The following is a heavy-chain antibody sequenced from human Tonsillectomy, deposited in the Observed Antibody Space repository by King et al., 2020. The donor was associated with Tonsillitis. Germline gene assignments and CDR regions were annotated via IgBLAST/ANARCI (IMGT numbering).Heavy chain of an antibody. D-gene: IGHD3-9*01. Sequence: VQLQESGPGLVKPSETLSLTCTVSGGSISSYYWSWIRQPPGKGLEWIAWIYYIGSTNYNPSLKSRATISVDTSKNQFSLKLSSATAADTAIYYCASPYPVLKYWGQGTLVTVSS. J-gene: IGHJ4*02. CDR1: GGSISSYY. CDR2: IYYIGST. CDR3: ASPYPVLKY. V-gene: IGHV4-59*01.